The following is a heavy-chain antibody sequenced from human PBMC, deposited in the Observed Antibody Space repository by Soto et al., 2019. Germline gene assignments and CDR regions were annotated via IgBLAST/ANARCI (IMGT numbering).Heavy chain of an antibody. CDR2: ISWNSGSI. Sequence: SLRLSCAASGFTFGDYAMHWVRQAPGKGLEWVSGISWNSGSIAYADSVKGRFTISRDNAKNSLYLQMSSLRAEDTALYYCAKDVYSNHGEGYFDYWGQGTLVTVSS. D-gene: IGHD4-4*01. J-gene: IGHJ4*02. CDR1: GFTFGDYA. V-gene: IGHV3-9*01. CDR3: AKDVYSNHGEGYFDY.